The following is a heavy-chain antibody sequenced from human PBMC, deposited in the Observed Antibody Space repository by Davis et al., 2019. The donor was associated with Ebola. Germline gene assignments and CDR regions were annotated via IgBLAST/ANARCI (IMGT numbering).Heavy chain of an antibody. J-gene: IGHJ4*02. CDR2: IHYSGST. Sequence: PSETLSLTCTVSGGSIRTYYWSWIRQPPGKGLEWIAYIHYSGSTNYNPSLKSRVTISLDTSKNQFSLKLSSVTAADTAVYYCARAVIGGSGYFDYWGQGTLVTVSS. D-gene: IGHD6-19*01. V-gene: IGHV4-59*01. CDR1: GGSIRTYY. CDR3: ARAVIGGSGYFDY.